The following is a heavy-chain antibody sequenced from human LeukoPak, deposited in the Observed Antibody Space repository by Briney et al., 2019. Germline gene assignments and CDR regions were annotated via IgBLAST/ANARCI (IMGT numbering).Heavy chain of an antibody. J-gene: IGHJ4*02. D-gene: IGHD6-13*01. Sequence: PGRSLRLSCAASGFTVSSNYMSWVRQAPGKGLEWVSVIYSGGSTYYADSVKGRFTISRDNSKNTLYLQMNSLRAEDTAVYYCAGRRYSSSWYFDYWGQGTLVTVSS. CDR2: IYSGGST. V-gene: IGHV3-53*01. CDR3: AGRRYSSSWYFDY. CDR1: GFTVSSNY.